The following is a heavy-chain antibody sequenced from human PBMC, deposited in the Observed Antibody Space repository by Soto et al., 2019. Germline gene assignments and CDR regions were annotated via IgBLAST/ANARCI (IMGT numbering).Heavy chain of an antibody. Sequence: PSETLSLTCTVSGGSISSYYWSWIRQPPGKGLEWIGYIYYSGSTNYNPSLKSRVTISVDTSKNQFSLKLSSVTAADTAVYYCARPFYGSGSYPQLGYYGMDVWGQGTTVTVSS. CDR1: GGSISSYY. J-gene: IGHJ6*02. CDR3: ARPFYGSGSYPQLGYYGMDV. V-gene: IGHV4-59*08. D-gene: IGHD3-10*01. CDR2: IYYSGST.